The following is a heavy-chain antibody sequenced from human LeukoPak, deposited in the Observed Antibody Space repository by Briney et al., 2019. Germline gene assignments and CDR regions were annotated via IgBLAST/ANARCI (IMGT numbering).Heavy chain of an antibody. CDR1: GFTFNKYW. V-gene: IGHV3-74*01. D-gene: IGHD3-22*01. CDR2: INSDGSST. CDR3: ARLSEDYYDSSGNRSY. Sequence: PGGSLRLSCAASGFTFNKYWMHWVPQAPGKGLVWVSRINSDGSSTTYADSVKGRFTISRDNAKNTLYLQMNSLRAEDTAVYYCARLSEDYYDSSGNRSYWGQGTLVTVSS. J-gene: IGHJ4*02.